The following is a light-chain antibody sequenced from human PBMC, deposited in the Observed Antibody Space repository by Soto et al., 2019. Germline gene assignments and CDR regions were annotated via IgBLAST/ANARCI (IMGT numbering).Light chain of an antibody. CDR3: NSYTNNNTLV. CDR2: EVN. CDR1: SSNVGSYNF. J-gene: IGLJ2*01. Sequence: QSALTQPASVSGSRGQSITISCTGTSSNVGSYNFVSWYRQYPGKAPELIIYEVNNRPSGVSNRFSGSKSGNTASLTISGLQAEDEADYYCNSYTNNNTLVFGGGTKVTVL. V-gene: IGLV2-14*02.